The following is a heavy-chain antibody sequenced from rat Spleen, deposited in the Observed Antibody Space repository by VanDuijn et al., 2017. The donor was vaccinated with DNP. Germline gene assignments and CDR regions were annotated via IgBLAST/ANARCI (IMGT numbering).Heavy chain of an antibody. CDR2: ISNTGDHT. Sequence: EVQLVESGGGPVQPGRSLKLSCVASGFIFSNYWMTWIRQAPGKGLEWVASISNTGDHTYYSDSVKGRFSLSRDNAKSTLYLQMDSLRSEDTATYYCARIGAVTGTFDYWGQGVMVTVSS. CDR3: ARIGAVTGTFDY. V-gene: IGHV5-31*01. D-gene: IGHD5-1*01. CDR1: GFIFSNYW. J-gene: IGHJ2*01.